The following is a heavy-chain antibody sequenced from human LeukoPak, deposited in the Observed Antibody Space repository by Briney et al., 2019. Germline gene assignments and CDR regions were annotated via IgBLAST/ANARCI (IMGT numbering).Heavy chain of an antibody. CDR1: GGSISSGSYY. Sequence: PSQTLSLTCTVSGGSISSGSYYWSWIRQPAGKGLEWIGRIYTSGSTNYNPSLKSRVTISVDTSKNQFSLKLSSVTAADTAVYYCARGRGGAAIEAYYFDYWGQGTLVTVSS. V-gene: IGHV4-61*02. CDR2: IYTSGST. J-gene: IGHJ4*02. CDR3: ARGRGGAAIEAYYFDY. D-gene: IGHD2-2*01.